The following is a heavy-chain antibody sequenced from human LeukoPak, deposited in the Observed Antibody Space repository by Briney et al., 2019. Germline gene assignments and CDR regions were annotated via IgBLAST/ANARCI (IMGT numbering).Heavy chain of an antibody. CDR1: GFTFDDYA. CDR3: AKAAGLVVPALMKETLDTGMEPLDS. CDR2: ISWDGATT. Sequence: PGGSLRLSCAASGFTFDDYAMHWVRQAPGKGLEWVSLISWDGATTYYTDSVKGRFTISRDNSKNSLYLQMNSLRGDDTALYYCAKAAGLVVPALMKETLDTGMEPLDSWGQGTLVTVSS. V-gene: IGHV3-43D*04. J-gene: IGHJ4*02. D-gene: IGHD2-2*01.